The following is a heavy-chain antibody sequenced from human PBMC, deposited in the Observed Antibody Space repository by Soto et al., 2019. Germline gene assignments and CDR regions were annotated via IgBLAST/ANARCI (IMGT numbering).Heavy chain of an antibody. J-gene: IGHJ4*02. V-gene: IGHV3-23*01. D-gene: IGHD6-13*01. CDR2: ISGSGGNT. CDR3: AKGGWVDIAAAGALFDY. Sequence: EVQLLESGGGLVQPGGSLRLSCAASGLTFSSYAMSWVRQAPGKGLEWVSAISGSGGNTYYADSVKGRFTISRDNSKNTLYLQVNSLRAEDTAVYYCAKGGWVDIAAAGALFDYWGQGTLVTVSS. CDR1: GLTFSSYA.